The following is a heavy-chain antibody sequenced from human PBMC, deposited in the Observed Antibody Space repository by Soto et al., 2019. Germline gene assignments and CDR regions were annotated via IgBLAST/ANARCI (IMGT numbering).Heavy chain of an antibody. D-gene: IGHD6-6*01. CDR3: ARRARADYYYMDV. CDR1: GFTFSSDA. Sequence: EVQLVESGGGLAQPGGSLRLSGAASGFTFSSDAMDWVRQAPGKGLEYVSGISSNGIGTYYASSVKGRFPISRDNSRDTVYLQMDSLRPEDMAVYYCARRARADYYYMDVWGKGTTVTVS. V-gene: IGHV3-64*01. J-gene: IGHJ6*03. CDR2: ISSNGIGT.